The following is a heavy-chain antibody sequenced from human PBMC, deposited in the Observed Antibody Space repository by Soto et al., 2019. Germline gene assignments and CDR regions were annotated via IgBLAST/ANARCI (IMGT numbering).Heavy chain of an antibody. J-gene: IGHJ6*02. CDR1: GFYVSSGSYY. V-gene: IGHV4-61*01. Sequence: SETLSLTCPFSGFYVSSGSYYCSWIRLSPGKGLEWIGYISNIGFTRYNPSPKSRVSISVDMSKNQFSLKLTSVTAADTAVYYCTTQGFGGLHGLVDVWGQGTTVTVSS. CDR3: TTQGFGGLHGLVDV. CDR2: ISNIGFT. D-gene: IGHD3-10*01.